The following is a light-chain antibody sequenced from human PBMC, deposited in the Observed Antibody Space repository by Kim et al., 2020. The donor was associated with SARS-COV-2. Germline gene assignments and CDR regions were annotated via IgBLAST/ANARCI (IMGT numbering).Light chain of an antibody. CDR2: GAS. CDR1: QSVSNNY. Sequence: EIVLTQSPGTLSLSPGERATLSCRASQSVSNNYLAWYQHKPGQAPRLLIYGASSRATGFPDRSSGSGSGTDFTLSISRMEPEDSAVYYCQQYGSSPPYTFGQGTKLEI. V-gene: IGKV3-20*01. J-gene: IGKJ2*01. CDR3: QQYGSSPPYT.